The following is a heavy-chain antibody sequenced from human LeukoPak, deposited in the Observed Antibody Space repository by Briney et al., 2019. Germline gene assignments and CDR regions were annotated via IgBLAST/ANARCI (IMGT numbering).Heavy chain of an antibody. CDR2: ISSSSSYI. D-gene: IGHD6-19*01. CDR3: ARSGWYVI. V-gene: IGHV3-21*01. J-gene: IGHJ4*02. Sequence: GGSLRLSCAASGFTFDDYAMHWVRQAPGKGLEWVSSISSSSSYIYYADSVKGRFTISRDNAKNSLYLQMNSLRAEDTAVYYCARSGWYVIWGQGTLVTVSS. CDR1: GFTFDDYA.